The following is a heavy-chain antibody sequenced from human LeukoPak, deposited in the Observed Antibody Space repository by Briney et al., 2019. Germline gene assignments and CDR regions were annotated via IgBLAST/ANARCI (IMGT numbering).Heavy chain of an antibody. CDR1: GFTFSSYA. Sequence: GGSLRLSCAASGFTFSSYAMHWVRQAPGKGLEWVAIISYDGNDKYYTDSVKGRFTISRDKPKNTLYLQMNSLRAEDTAVYYCARDRDTAMGLWGQRTLVTVSS. D-gene: IGHD5-18*01. CDR3: ARDRDTAMGL. V-gene: IGHV3-30-3*01. CDR2: ISYDGNDK. J-gene: IGHJ4*02.